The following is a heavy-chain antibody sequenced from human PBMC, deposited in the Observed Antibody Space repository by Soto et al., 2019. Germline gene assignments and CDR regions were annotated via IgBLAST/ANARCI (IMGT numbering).Heavy chain of an antibody. CDR2: ISAYNGNT. CDR1: GYTFTSYG. D-gene: IGHD2-15*01. Sequence: QVQLLQSGAEVKKPGASVKVSCKASGYTFTSYGISWVRQAPGQGLEWMGWISAYNGNTNYAQKLQGRVTMTTDTSTSTAYMELRSLRSDDTAVYYCARDEEGCSGGSCYFDWFDPWGQGTLVTVSS. V-gene: IGHV1-18*01. J-gene: IGHJ5*02. CDR3: ARDEEGCSGGSCYFDWFDP.